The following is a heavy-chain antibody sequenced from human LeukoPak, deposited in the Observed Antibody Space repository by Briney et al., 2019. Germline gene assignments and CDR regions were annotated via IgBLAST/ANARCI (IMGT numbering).Heavy chain of an antibody. V-gene: IGHV4-39*01. CDR2: IYYSGST. CDR1: GGSISSSSYY. CDR3: ARPRSGWYGEFDY. J-gene: IGHJ4*02. Sequence: PSETLSLTCTVSGGSISSSSYYWGWIRQPPGKGLEWIGSIYYSGSTYYNPSLKSRVTISVDTSKNQFSLKLSSVTAADTAVYYCARPRSGWYGEFDYWGQGNLVTVSS. D-gene: IGHD6-19*01.